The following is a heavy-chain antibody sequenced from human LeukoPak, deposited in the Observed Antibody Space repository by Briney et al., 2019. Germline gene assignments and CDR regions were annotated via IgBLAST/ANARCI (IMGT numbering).Heavy chain of an antibody. CDR1: GFTVSSNS. V-gene: IGHV3-53*01. CDR3: ARGRSSWYLYNWFDP. D-gene: IGHD6-13*01. J-gene: IGHJ5*02. Sequence: GGSLRLSCTVSGFTVSSNSMSWVRQAPGKGLEWVSFIYSDNTHYSDSVKGRFTISRDNSKNTLYLQMNSLRAEDTAVYYCARGRSSWYLYNWFDPWGQGTLVTVSS. CDR2: IYSDNT.